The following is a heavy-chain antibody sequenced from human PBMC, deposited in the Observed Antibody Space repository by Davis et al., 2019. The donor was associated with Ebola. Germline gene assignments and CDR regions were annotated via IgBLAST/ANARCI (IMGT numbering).Heavy chain of an antibody. J-gene: IGHJ6*03. V-gene: IGHV3-23*01. CDR3: ATGDFWRGNYHYYMDV. D-gene: IGHD3-3*01. CDR1: GFSLRSCA. CDR2: IGFDSGT. Sequence: GESLKISCAASGFSLRSCAMSWVRQAPGKGLEWVSGIGFDSGTHYAHSVKGRFTISRDDSKNTLYLQMSSLRVEDTAVYYCATGDFWRGNYHYYMDVWGKGTTVTVSS.